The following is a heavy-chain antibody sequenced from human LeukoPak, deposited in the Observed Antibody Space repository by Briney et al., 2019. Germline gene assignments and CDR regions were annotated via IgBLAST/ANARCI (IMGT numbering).Heavy chain of an antibody. CDR2: ISWDSNSK. CDR3: VKGLGSGSFWPSEPFDY. Sequence: QTGGSLRLSCTASGFTFDDYTMNWVRQVPGTGLEWVSLISWDSNSKYYADSVKGRFTISRGSSKNSLHLQMNSLRTEDTALYYCVKGLGSGSFWPSEPFDYWGQGTLVTVSS. J-gene: IGHJ4*02. CDR1: GFTFDDYT. V-gene: IGHV3-43*01. D-gene: IGHD3-10*01.